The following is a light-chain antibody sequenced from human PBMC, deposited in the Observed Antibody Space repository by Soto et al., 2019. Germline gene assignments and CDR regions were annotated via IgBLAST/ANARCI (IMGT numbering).Light chain of an antibody. V-gene: IGKV1-33*01. CDR1: QDISNY. CDR3: QQYDNLPG. CDR2: DAS. Sequence: DIQMTQSPSSLSASVGDRVTITCQASQDISNYLNWYQQKPAKAPKLLIYDASNLETGVPSRFSGSGSGTDFTFTISSLQPEDIATYYCQQYDNLPGFGPGTKVDIK. J-gene: IGKJ3*01.